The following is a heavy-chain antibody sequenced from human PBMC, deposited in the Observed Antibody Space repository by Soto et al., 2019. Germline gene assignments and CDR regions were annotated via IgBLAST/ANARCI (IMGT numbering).Heavy chain of an antibody. CDR3: ARGGRYSYGPYYFDY. J-gene: IGHJ4*02. V-gene: IGHV3-30*04. CDR1: GFTFSSYA. Sequence: GGSLRLSCAASGFTFSSYAMHWVRQAPGKGLEWVAVISYDGSNKYYADSVKGRFTISRDNSKNTLYLQMNSLRAEDTAVYYCARGGRYSYGPYYFDYWGQGTLVTVSS. CDR2: ISYDGSNK. D-gene: IGHD5-18*01.